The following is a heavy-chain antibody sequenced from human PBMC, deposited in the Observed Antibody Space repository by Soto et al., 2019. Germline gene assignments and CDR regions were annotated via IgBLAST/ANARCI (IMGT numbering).Heavy chain of an antibody. CDR3: ARASIFGVVIINNYCYYYMDV. CDR2: ISAYNGNT. V-gene: IGHV1-18*01. CDR1: GYTFTSYG. D-gene: IGHD3-3*01. J-gene: IGHJ6*03. Sequence: QVQLVQSGAEVKKPGASVKVSCKASGYTFTSYGISWVRQAPGQGLEWMGWISAYNGNTNYAQKLQGRVTMTTDTSTSTAYMELRSLRSDDTAVYYCARASIFGVVIINNYCYYYMDVWGKGTTVTVSS.